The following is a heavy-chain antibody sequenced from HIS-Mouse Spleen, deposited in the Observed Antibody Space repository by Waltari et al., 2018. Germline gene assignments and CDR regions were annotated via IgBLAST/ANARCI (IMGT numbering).Heavy chain of an antibody. CDR3: ARGHSSSSSFDY. V-gene: IGHV3-7*01. D-gene: IGHD6-13*01. CDR2: IKQDGSEK. J-gene: IGHJ4*02. CDR1: GFTFSSYC. Sequence: EVQLVESGGGLVQPGGSLRLSCAASGFTFSSYCMSWVRQAPGKGLVWVANIKQDGSEKYYVDSVKGRFTISRDNAKNSLYLQMNSLRAEDTAVYYCARGHSSSSSFDYWGQGTLVTVSS.